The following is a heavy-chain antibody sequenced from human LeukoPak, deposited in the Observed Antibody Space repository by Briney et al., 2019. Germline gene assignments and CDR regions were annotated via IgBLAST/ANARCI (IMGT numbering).Heavy chain of an antibody. CDR2: INHSGST. J-gene: IGHJ6*02. D-gene: IGHD3-3*01. V-gene: IGHV4-34*01. Sequence: PSETLSLTCAVYGGSFSGYYWSWIRQPPGKGLEWIGEINHSGSTNYNPSLKSRVTISVDTSKNQFSLKLSSVTAADTAVYYCARGRLRRENXXYYGMDVWGQGTTXXVSX. CDR1: GGSFSGYY. CDR3: ARGRLRRENXXYYGMDV.